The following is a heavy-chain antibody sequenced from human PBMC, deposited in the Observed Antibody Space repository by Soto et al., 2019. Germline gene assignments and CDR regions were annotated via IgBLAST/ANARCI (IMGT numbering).Heavy chain of an antibody. Sequence: PSETLSLTCSVSGGSMSEYFWSWIRQSPGKGLEWIGYIYYLGSTDYNPSLKSRVTISVYTSKRQFSLRLTSVTAADTAVYYCAIDGYDGAVGPYPAYGDPGTQVTVSS. V-gene: IGHV4-59*01. J-gene: IGHJ4*02. CDR2: IYYLGST. D-gene: IGHD3-16*01. CDR1: GGSMSEYF. CDR3: AIDGYDGAVGPYPAY.